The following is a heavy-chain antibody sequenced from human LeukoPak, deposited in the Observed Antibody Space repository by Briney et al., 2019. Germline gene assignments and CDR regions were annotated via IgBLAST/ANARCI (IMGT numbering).Heavy chain of an antibody. CDR1: GFTFSSYS. J-gene: IGHJ3*02. Sequence: AGSLRLSCAASGFTFSSYSMTWIRQPPRKGLDRVSSISSNSSYIYYANPSKERCTISRDNAKNSLYLQMNSLSAEDTAVYSCARAAPGPRRSEAFDIWGQGTMVTVSS. CDR3: ARAAPGPRRSEAFDI. CDR2: ISSNSSYI. D-gene: IGHD1-14*01. V-gene: IGHV3-21*01.